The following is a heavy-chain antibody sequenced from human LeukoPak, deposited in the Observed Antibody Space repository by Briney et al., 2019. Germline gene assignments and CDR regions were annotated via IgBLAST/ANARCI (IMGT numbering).Heavy chain of an antibody. CDR3: ARGPSPPNYYGSSGQFVSGAFDI. CDR2: INHSGST. V-gene: IGHV4-34*01. J-gene: IGHJ3*02. Sequence: PSETLSLTCAVYGGSFSGYYWSWIRQPPGKGLEWIGEINHSGSTNYNPSLKSRVTISVDPSKSQFSLKLSSVTAADTAVYYCARGPSPPNYYGSSGQFVSGAFDIWGQGTMVTVSS. D-gene: IGHD3-22*01. CDR1: GGSFSGYY.